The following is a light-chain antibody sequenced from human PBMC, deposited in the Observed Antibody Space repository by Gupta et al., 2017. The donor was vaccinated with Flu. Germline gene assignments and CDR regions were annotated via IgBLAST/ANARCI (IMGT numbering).Light chain of an antibody. CDR3: QSYDRSRSGWV. V-gene: IGLV1-40*01. CDR2: GNS. Sequence: VTISCTGSSSNIGANYDVPWYQQLPGTAPNLLIYGNSNRPSGVPDRFSGSKSGTSAALAITGLQADDEADYYCQSYDRSRSGWVFGGGTKLTVL. J-gene: IGLJ3*02. CDR1: SSNIGANYD.